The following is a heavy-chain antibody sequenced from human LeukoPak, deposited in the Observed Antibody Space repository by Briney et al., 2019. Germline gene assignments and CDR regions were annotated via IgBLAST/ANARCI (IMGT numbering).Heavy chain of an antibody. V-gene: IGHV5-51*01. D-gene: IGHD2-21*01. Sequence: GESLKISCKGSGYSITSYWIGWVRQMPGKGLEGMGIIYPGDSDTTYSPSFQGQVTISADKSISTAYLQWSSLKASDTAMYYCARPSDCGGDCYGAFDIWGQGTMVTVSS. CDR3: ARPSDCGGDCYGAFDI. J-gene: IGHJ3*02. CDR1: GYSITSYW. CDR2: IYPGDSDT.